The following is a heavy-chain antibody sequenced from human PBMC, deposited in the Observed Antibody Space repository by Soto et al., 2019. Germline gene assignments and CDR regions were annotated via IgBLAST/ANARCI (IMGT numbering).Heavy chain of an antibody. CDR2: ISSSGRRT. CDR1: GFTFANFG. V-gene: IGHV3-23*01. D-gene: IGHD3-3*01. CDR3: AKVAKYGVVVEYFDS. Sequence: QPGGSLRLSCGTSGFTFANFGMGWVRQAPGKGLYCVSGISSSGRRTYYADSVKGRFTISRDNSKNTLYLQMDSLRGDDTAVYYCAKVAKYGVVVEYFDSWGQGALVTVYS. J-gene: IGHJ4*02.